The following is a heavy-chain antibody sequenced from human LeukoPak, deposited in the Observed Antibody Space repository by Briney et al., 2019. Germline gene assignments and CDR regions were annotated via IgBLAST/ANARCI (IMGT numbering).Heavy chain of an antibody. CDR1: GFTFGSYT. CDR2: ITGSGDIT. V-gene: IGHV3-23*01. J-gene: IGHJ5*02. D-gene: IGHD1-26*01. CDR3: AEDGISGSRHNWFDP. Sequence: GGSLRLSCAVSGFTFGSYTMTWVRQAPGKALEWVSDITGSGDITYYADSVKGRFTISRDNSNNTLYLQMDSLGVEDTAVYYCAEDGISGSRHNWFDPWGQGTLVTVSS.